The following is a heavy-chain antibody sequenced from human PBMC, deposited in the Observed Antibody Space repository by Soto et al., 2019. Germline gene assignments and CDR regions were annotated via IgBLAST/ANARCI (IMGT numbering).Heavy chain of an antibody. CDR2: ISSNSAYI. J-gene: IGHJ5*02. CDR3: TRDASRDSSARGWFDP. Sequence: GSLRLSCSASVFAFRSFTMNWFRQAPGKGLEWVSTISSNSAYIYYTDALRGRFTISRDNAKNSLHLQMNSLRAEDTAVYYCTRDASRDSSARGWFDPWGPGTLVTVSS. V-gene: IGHV3-21*01. D-gene: IGHD6-13*01. CDR1: VFAFRSFT.